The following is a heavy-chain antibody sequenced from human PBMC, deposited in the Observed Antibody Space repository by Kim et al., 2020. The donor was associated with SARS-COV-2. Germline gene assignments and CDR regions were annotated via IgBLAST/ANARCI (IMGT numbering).Heavy chain of an antibody. V-gene: IGHV4-59*01. D-gene: IGHD3-10*01. CDR2: IYYSGNT. CDR3: ARAGYGSGSYYYYGMDV. Sequence: SETLSLTCTVSGGSISSYYWSWIRQPPGKGLEWIGYIYYSGNTNYNPSLKSRVTISVDTSKNQFSLKLSSVTAADTAVYYCARAGYGSGSYYYYGMDVWGQGTTVTVSS. CDR1: GGSISSYY. J-gene: IGHJ6*02.